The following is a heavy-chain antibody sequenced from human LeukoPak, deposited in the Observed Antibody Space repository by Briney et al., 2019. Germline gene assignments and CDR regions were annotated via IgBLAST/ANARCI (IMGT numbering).Heavy chain of an antibody. CDR3: ARTTTQYSSSGDVV. CDR2: ITPSRGAA. V-gene: IGHV1-46*01. J-gene: IGHJ4*02. D-gene: IGHD6-6*01. Sequence: ASVKVSCTASGYIFTNHYMHWMRQAPGPGLEWMGIITPSRGAADYTQKFQGRVTMTRDMSTNTVYMEMTSLRSEDTAVYYCARTTTQYSSSGDVVWGQGTLVTVSS. CDR1: GYIFTNHY.